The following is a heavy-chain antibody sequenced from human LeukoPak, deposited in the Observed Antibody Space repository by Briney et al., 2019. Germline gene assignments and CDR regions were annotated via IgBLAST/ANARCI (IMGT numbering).Heavy chain of an antibody. CDR2: IIPIFGTA. V-gene: IGHV1-69*05. Sequence: GASVKVSCNASRGTFSSYAISWVRQAPGQGLEWMGRIIPIFGTANYAQKFQGRVTITTDESTSTAYMELSSLRSEDTAVYYCARDLGIAAAEYYFDYWGQGTLVTVSS. J-gene: IGHJ4*02. D-gene: IGHD6-13*01. CDR3: ARDLGIAAAEYYFDY. CDR1: RGTFSSYA.